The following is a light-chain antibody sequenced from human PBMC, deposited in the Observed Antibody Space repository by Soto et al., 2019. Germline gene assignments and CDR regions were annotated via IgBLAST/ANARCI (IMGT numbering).Light chain of an antibody. Sequence: QSALTQPASVSGSPGQSITISCTGTSSDVGGYNYVSWYQQHPGKAPKLMIYDVSNRPSGVSNRFSGSKSGNTASLTISGLQAEYEADYYCSSYTSSSTLRDVVFGGGTKVTVL. J-gene: IGLJ2*01. CDR3: SSYTSSSTLRDVV. CDR2: DVS. CDR1: SSDVGGYNY. V-gene: IGLV2-14*01.